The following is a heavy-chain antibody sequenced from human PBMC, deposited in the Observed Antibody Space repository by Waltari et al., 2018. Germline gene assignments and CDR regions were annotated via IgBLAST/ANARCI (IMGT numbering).Heavy chain of an antibody. Sequence: QVQLVQSGAEVKKPGASVKVSCKASGYTFSSYGISWVRQDPGQGLEWMGWISAYNGNTNYAQNLQGRVTMTTDTSTSTAYMELRSLRSDDTAVYYCARHIGASITIFGVVSGMDVWGQGTTVTVSS. V-gene: IGHV1-18*01. CDR1: GYTFSSYG. CDR2: ISAYNGNT. D-gene: IGHD3-3*01. J-gene: IGHJ6*02. CDR3: ARHIGASITIFGVVSGMDV.